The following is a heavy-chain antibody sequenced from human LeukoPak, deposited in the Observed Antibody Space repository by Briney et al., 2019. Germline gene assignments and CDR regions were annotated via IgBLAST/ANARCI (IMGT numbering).Heavy chain of an antibody. Sequence: GGSLRLSCAASGFTFSDYYMSWIRQAPGKGLEWVSYISSSGSTIYYADSVKGRFTISRDNAKNSLYLQMNSLRAEDTAVYYCARVYYDFWSGFVDAFDIWGQGTMVTVSS. CDR2: ISSSGSTI. CDR1: GFTFSDYY. CDR3: ARVYYDFWSGFVDAFDI. V-gene: IGHV3-11*04. J-gene: IGHJ3*02. D-gene: IGHD3-3*01.